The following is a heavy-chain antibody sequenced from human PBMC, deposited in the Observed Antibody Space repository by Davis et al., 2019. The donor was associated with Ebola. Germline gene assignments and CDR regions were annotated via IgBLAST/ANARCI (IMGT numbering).Heavy chain of an antibody. CDR1: GFTFSDYS. J-gene: IGHJ6*02. V-gene: IGHV3-21*01. CDR3: ARDIVDAAICGMDV. Sequence: PGGSLRLSCAASGFTFSDYSMSWVRQAPGKGLEWVSSISDWSAHMSYADSVRGRFTISRDNAKNSLYLQMNSLRAEDTAVYYCARDIVDAAICGMDVWGQGTTVSVSS. CDR2: ISDWSAHM. D-gene: IGHD5-18*01.